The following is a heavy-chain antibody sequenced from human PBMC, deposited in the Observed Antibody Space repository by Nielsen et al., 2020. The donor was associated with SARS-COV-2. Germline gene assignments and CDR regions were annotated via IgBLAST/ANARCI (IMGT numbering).Heavy chain of an antibody. CDR2: INPSGGST. J-gene: IGHJ5*02. CDR1: GYTFTSYY. Sequence: ASVKVSCKASGYTFTSYYMHWVRQAPGQGLEWMGIINPSGGSTSYAQKFQGRVTMTRDTSTSTVYMELSSLRSEDTAVYYCAREGGAYCGGYCYSVWFDPWGQGTLVTVS. CDR3: AREGGAYCGGYCYSVWFDP. V-gene: IGHV1-46*01. D-gene: IGHD2-21*02.